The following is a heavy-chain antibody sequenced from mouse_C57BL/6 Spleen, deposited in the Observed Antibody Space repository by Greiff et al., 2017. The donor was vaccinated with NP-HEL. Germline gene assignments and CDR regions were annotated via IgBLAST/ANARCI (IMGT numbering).Heavy chain of an antibody. CDR3: AREGKDRAYYDYDGAYAMDY. J-gene: IGHJ4*01. D-gene: IGHD2-4*01. CDR1: GYAFSSSW. CDR2: IYPGDGDT. Sequence: QVQLQQSGPELVKPGASVKISCKASGYAFSSSWMNWVKQRPGKGLEWIGRIYPGDGDTNYNGKFKGKATLTADKSSSTAYMQLSSLTSEDSAVYFCAREGKDRAYYDYDGAYAMDYWGQGTSVTVSS. V-gene: IGHV1-82*01.